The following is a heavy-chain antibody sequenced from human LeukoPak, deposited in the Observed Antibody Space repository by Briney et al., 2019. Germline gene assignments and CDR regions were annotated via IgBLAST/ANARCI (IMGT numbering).Heavy chain of an antibody. CDR2: ISGSGGST. J-gene: IGHJ4*02. V-gene: IGHV3-23*01. CDR1: GFTFSSYG. D-gene: IGHD5-12*01. Sequence: GGTLRLSCAASGFTFSSYGMSWVRQAPGKGLEWVSAISGSGGSTYYADSVKGRFTISRDNSKNTLYLQMNSLRAEDTAVYYCARGYGGYESYFDYWGQGTLVTVSS. CDR3: ARGYGGYESYFDY.